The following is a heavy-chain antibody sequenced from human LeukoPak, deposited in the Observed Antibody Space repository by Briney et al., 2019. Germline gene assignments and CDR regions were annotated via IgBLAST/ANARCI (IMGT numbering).Heavy chain of an antibody. CDR3: AREKYDILTGYSPLLGNWFDP. V-gene: IGHV1-46*01. CDR1: GYTFTSYY. D-gene: IGHD3-9*01. J-gene: IGHJ5*02. Sequence: ASVKVSCKASGYTFTSYYMHWVRQAPGQGLERMGIINPSGGSTSYAQKFQGRVTMTRDTSTSTVYMELSSLRSEDTAVYYCAREKYDILTGYSPLLGNWFDPWGQGTLVTVSS. CDR2: INPSGGST.